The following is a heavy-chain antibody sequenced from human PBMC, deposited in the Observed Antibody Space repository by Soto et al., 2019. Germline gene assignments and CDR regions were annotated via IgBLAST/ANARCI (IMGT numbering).Heavy chain of an antibody. V-gene: IGHV1-18*01. D-gene: IGHD3-22*01. CDR1: GYTFTNYG. J-gene: IGHJ4*02. CDR2: LSTFDGST. CDR3: ARDVGHYYAGSGYKTFFDY. Sequence: QVQLVQSGAEVKKPGASVKVSCKVSGYTFTNYGISWVRQTPGQGLEWMGWLSTFDGSTNYAQKLQGRVTMTTDISKTTAYRDVRSLRSDETAVYYYARDVGHYYAGSGYKTFFDYWGQGTLVTISS.